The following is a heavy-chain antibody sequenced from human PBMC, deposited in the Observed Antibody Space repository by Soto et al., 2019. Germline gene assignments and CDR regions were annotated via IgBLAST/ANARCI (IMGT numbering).Heavy chain of an antibody. CDR3: ARDFFDSSDYTTNWFDP. D-gene: IGHD3-22*01. V-gene: IGHV4-39*01. Sequence: SETLSLACSVSGDSISNSRFYWAWIRQPPGEGLEWIGSIYHTGNAYYNPSLKSRVTISVDTSKNQFSLKLTSVTAADAALYYCARDFFDSSDYTTNWFDPWGQGTLVTVSS. CDR1: GDSISNSRFY. J-gene: IGHJ5*02. CDR2: IYHTGNA.